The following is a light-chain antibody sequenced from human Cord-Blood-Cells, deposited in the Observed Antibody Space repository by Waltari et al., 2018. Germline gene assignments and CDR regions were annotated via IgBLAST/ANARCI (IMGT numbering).Light chain of an antibody. CDR2: GKN. V-gene: IGLV3-19*01. J-gene: IGLJ1*01. CDR3: NSRDSSGNHYV. Sequence: SSELTQAPAVSVALGQTVRITCQGDSLRSYYASWYQQKPGQAPVLVLYGKNNRPSGIPDRFSGSSSGNTASLTSTGAQAEDEADYYCNSRDSSGNHYVFGTGTKVTVL. CDR1: SLRSYY.